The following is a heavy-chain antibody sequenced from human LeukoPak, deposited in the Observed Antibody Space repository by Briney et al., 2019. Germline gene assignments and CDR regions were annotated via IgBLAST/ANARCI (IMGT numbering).Heavy chain of an antibody. Sequence: AGGSLRIACAASGFTFSNYGMHWVRQAPEKGLEWVAFIRYDESNKHYADSVKGRFTVSRDNSKNTLYMQMNSLRAEDTAVYYCAKTSYSSGWPLDYWGQRTMATVSS. CDR1: GFTFSNYG. D-gene: IGHD6-19*01. V-gene: IGHV3-30*02. CDR3: AKTSYSSGWPLDY. J-gene: IGHJ4*02. CDR2: IRYDESNK.